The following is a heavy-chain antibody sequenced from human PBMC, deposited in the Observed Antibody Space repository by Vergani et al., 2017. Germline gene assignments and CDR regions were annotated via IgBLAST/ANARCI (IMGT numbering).Heavy chain of an antibody. D-gene: IGHD6-19*01. Sequence: EVQLVESGGGLVQPGRSLRLSCAASGFTFDDYAMHWVRQAPGKGLEWVSGISWNSGSIGYADSVKGRFTISRDNAKNSLHLQMNSLRAEDTAVYYCAAGSFDAFDIWGQGTMVTVSS. V-gene: IGHV3-9*01. CDR1: GFTFDDYA. J-gene: IGHJ3*02. CDR3: AAGSFDAFDI. CDR2: ISWNSGSI.